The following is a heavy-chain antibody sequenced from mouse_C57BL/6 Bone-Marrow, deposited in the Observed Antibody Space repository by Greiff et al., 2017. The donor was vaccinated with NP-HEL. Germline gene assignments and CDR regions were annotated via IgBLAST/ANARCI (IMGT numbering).Heavy chain of an antibody. CDR3: ARATVVANFDV. V-gene: IGHV1-69*01. CDR1: GYTFTSYW. CDR2: IDPSDSYT. J-gene: IGHJ1*03. D-gene: IGHD1-1*01. Sequence: VQLQESGAELVMPGASVKLSCKASGYTFTSYWMHWVKQRPGQGLEWIGEIDPSDSYTNYNQKFKGKSTLTVDKSSSTAYMQLSSLTSEDSAVYYCARATVVANFDVWGTGTTVTVSS.